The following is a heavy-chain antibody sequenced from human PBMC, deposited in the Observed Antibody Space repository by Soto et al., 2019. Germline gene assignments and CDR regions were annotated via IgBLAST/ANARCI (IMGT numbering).Heavy chain of an antibody. V-gene: IGHV1-18*01. J-gene: IGHJ6*03. CDR1: GYTFTSYG. CDR3: ARDQLGYCSGGSCFGYYYMDV. CDR2: ISAYNGNT. Sequence: ASVKVSCKASGYTFTSYGISWVRQAPGQGLEWMGWISAYNGNTNYAQKLQGRVTMTTDTSTSTAYMELRSLRSDDTAVYYCARDQLGYCSGGSCFGYYYMDVWGKGTTVTVSS. D-gene: IGHD2-15*01.